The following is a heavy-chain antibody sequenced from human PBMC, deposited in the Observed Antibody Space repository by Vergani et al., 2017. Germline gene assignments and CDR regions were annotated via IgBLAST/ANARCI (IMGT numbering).Heavy chain of an antibody. J-gene: IGHJ3*01. D-gene: IGHD2-15*01. V-gene: IGHV3-66*01. CDR1: GFTVSSNY. CDR2: IYSGGST. CDR3: ATAGYCSGGSCHEPY. Sequence: EVQLVESGGGLVQPGGSLRLSCAASGFTVSSNYMSWVRRAPGKGLEWVSVIYSGGSTYYADSVKGRFTISRDNSKNTLYLQMNSLRAEDTAVYYCATAGYCSGGSCHEPYWGQGTMVTVSS.